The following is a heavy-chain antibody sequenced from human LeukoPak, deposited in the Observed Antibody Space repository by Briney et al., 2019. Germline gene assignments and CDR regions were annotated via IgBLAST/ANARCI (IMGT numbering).Heavy chain of an antibody. CDR3: AKDSRGYCSSTSCLVPWFDP. V-gene: IGHV3-23*01. CDR2: FSGTGEIT. CDR1: GFTFSSYS. Sequence: PGGSLRLSCAASGFTFSSYSMSWVRQAPGKGLEWVSTFSGTGEITYYADSVKGRFTISRDNSKNTLYLQMNSLRAEDTAVYYCAKDSRGYCSSTSCLVPWFDPWGQGTLVTVSS. J-gene: IGHJ5*02. D-gene: IGHD2-2*01.